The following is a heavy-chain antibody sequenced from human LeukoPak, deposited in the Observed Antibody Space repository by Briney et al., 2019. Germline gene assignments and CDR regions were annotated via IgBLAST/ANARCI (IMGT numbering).Heavy chain of an antibody. Sequence: TSKTLSLTCTVSGGSISSGDYYWSWIRQPPGKGLEWIGYIYYSGSTYYNPSLKSRVTISVDTSKNQFSLKLSSVTAADTAVYYCARDQPYGDPAADYYGMDVWGKGTTVTVSS. CDR1: GGSISSGDYY. CDR2: IYYSGST. J-gene: IGHJ6*04. CDR3: ARDQPYGDPAADYYGMDV. V-gene: IGHV4-30-4*01. D-gene: IGHD4-17*01.